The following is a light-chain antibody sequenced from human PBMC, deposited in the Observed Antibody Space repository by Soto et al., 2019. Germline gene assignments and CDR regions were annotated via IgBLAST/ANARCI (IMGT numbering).Light chain of an antibody. CDR1: SSDVGGYNY. J-gene: IGLJ1*01. V-gene: IGLV2-14*01. Sequence: QSVLTQPASVSGSPGQSITIYCTGTSSDVGGYNYVSWYQQHPGKAPKLMIYDVTNRPSGVSNRFSGSKSGNTASLTISGLQAEDEADYYCSSYTSSSTYVFGTGTKVTV. CDR2: DVT. CDR3: SSYTSSSTYV.